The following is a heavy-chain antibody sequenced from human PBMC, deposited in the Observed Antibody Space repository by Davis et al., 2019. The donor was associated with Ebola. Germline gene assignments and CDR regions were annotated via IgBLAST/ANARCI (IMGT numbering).Heavy chain of an antibody. CDR1: GYSFTSYG. D-gene: IGHD7-27*01. V-gene: IGHV1-18*01. J-gene: IGHJ3*02. CDR2: ISAYNGNT. Sequence: GESLKISCQGSGYSFTSYGISWVRQAPGQGLEWMGWISAYNGNTNYAQKLQGRVTMTTDTSTSTAYMELRSLRSDDTAVYYCARNQPNWGFFILPGAFDIWGQGTMVTVSS. CDR3: ARNQPNWGFFILPGAFDI.